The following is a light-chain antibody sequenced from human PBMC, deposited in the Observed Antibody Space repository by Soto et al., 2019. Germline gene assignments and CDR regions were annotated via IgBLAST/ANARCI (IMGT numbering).Light chain of an antibody. CDR3: RSYTRSSTDV. CDR2: DVG. J-gene: IGLJ1*01. CDR1: SSNIGGYNY. V-gene: IGLV2-14*03. Sequence: QSALTQPASVSGSPGQSITISCTGTSSNIGGYNYVSWYQQHPGKAPKLMIYDVGSRPSGVSNRFSGSQSANTAALTISGLQAGEEADDYCRSYTRSSTDVVGTGTKLTVL.